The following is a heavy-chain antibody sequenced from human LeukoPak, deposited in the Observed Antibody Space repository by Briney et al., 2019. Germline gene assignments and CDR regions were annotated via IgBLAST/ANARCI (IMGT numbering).Heavy chain of an antibody. Sequence: GRSLRLSCVASGFTFDDYAMHWVRQAPGEGLEWVAVISYDGSNKYYADSVKGRFTISRDNSKNTLYLQMNSPRAEDTAVYYCAKDAPNRGPGDDWGQGTLVTVSS. CDR2: ISYDGSNK. CDR1: GFTFDDYA. D-gene: IGHD3-10*01. J-gene: IGHJ4*02. V-gene: IGHV3-30*18. CDR3: AKDAPNRGPGDD.